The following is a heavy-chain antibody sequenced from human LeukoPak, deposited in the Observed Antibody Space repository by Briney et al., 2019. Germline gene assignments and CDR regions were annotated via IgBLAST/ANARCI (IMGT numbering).Heavy chain of an antibody. D-gene: IGHD6-13*01. V-gene: IGHV4-34*01. CDR1: GGSSSGYY. Sequence: SETLSLTCAVYGGSSSGYYWSWIRQPPGKGLEWIGEINHSGSTNYNPSLKSRVTISVDTSKNQFSLKLSSVTAADTAVYYCARFVRERDSSSWYTYFDYWGQGTLVTVSS. CDR3: ARFVRERDSSSWYTYFDY. J-gene: IGHJ4*02. CDR2: INHSGST.